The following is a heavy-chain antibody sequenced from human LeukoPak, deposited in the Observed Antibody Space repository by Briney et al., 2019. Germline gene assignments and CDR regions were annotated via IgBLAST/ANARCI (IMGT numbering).Heavy chain of an antibody. CDR2: IIPIFGTA. CDR3: ASPTRIRYCSSTSCLLRPYYYGMDV. Sequence: GASVKVSCRASGGTFSSYAISWGRQAPGQGLEWMGGIIPIFGTANYAQKFQGRVTITADESTSTAYMELSSLRSEDTAVYYCASPTRIRYCSSTSCLLRPYYYGMDVWGQGTTVTVSS. D-gene: IGHD2-2*01. V-gene: IGHV1-69*13. J-gene: IGHJ6*02. CDR1: GGTFSSYA.